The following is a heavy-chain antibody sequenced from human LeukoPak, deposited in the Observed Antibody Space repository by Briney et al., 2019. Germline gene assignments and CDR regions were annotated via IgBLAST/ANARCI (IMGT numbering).Heavy chain of an antibody. CDR2: INPSGGST. D-gene: IGHD6-13*01. CDR1: GYTFTSYY. Sequence: ASVKVSCKASGYTFTSYYMHWVRQAPGQGLEWMGIINPSGGSTNYAQKFQGRGTMTRDTSTSTVYMELSSLRSEDTAVYYCARVSSSWGFDYWGQGTLVTVSS. CDR3: ARVSSSWGFDY. J-gene: IGHJ4*02. V-gene: IGHV1-46*01.